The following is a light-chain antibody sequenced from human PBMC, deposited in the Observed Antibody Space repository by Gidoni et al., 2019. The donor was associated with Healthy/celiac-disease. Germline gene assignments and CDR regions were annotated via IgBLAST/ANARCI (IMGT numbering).Light chain of an antibody. Sequence: ETVLSQSPATLSLSPGERTTISCRASQSVRSYLAWYHQKHGQGPRLLIYDASNRATGIPARFSGSGSGTDFTLTISSLEPEDFAVYYGQQRSDWPSLTFGGGTKVEIK. V-gene: IGKV3-11*01. CDR3: QQRSDWPSLT. CDR2: DAS. CDR1: QSVRSY. J-gene: IGKJ4*01.